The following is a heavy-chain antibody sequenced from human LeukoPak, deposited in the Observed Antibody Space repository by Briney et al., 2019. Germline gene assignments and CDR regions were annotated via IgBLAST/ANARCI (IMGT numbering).Heavy chain of an antibody. Sequence: PGGSLRLSCAASGFTFSSYGMHWVRQAPGKGLEWVAVIWYDGSNKYYADSVKGRFTISRDNFKNTLYLQMNSLRAEDTAVYYCASGRFGELLSEYFQHWGQGTLVTVSS. CDR2: IWYDGSNK. V-gene: IGHV3-33*01. D-gene: IGHD3-10*01. CDR3: ASGRFGELLSEYFQH. CDR1: GFTFSSYG. J-gene: IGHJ1*01.